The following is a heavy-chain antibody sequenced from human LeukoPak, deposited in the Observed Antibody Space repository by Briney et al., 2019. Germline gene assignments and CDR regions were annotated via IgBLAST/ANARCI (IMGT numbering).Heavy chain of an antibody. D-gene: IGHD3-3*01. V-gene: IGHV3-23*01. CDR2: ISGSGGST. Sequence: GGSLRLSCAASGFTFSSYAMSWVRQAPGKGLEWVSAISGSGGSTYYADSVKGRFTISRDNSKYTLYLQMNSLRAEDTAVYYCAKEGTKGLFWSGYYRAYYFDYWGQGTLVTVSS. CDR1: GFTFSSYA. CDR3: AKEGTKGLFWSGYYRAYYFDY. J-gene: IGHJ4*02.